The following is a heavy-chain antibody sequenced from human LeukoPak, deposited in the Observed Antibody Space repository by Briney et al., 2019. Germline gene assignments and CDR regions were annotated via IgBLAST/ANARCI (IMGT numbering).Heavy chain of an antibody. CDR3: ARGTLVRGISY. V-gene: IGHV4-34*01. Sequence: SETLSLTCAVYGESFTDYYWNWIRQSPGKGLEWIGDINHSGSTNYNPSLKSRVTISKDTSKKQFSLKLSYVTAADTAVYSCARGTLVRGISYWGQGALVTVSS. CDR2: INHSGST. D-gene: IGHD3-10*02. CDR1: GESFTDYY. J-gene: IGHJ4*02.